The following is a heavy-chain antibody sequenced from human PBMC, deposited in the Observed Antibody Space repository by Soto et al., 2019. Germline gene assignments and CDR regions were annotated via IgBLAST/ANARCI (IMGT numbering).Heavy chain of an antibody. J-gene: IGHJ6*02. CDR2: LSDSGGTT. V-gene: IGHV3-23*01. CDR1: GFTFSSYA. Sequence: PGWSLRLSCAASGFTFSSYAMNWVRQAPGKGLEWVSALSDSGGTTFYADSVKGRFTISRDNAKNSLYLQMNSLRDEDTAVYYCARLYYDYVWGQGATVTVSS. CDR3: ARLYYDYV. D-gene: IGHD3-3*01.